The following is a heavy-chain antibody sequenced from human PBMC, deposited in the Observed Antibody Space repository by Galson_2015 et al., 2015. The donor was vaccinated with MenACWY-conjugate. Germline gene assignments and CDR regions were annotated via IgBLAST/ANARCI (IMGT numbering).Heavy chain of an antibody. CDR1: GYNFVTYW. CDR2: ISPIDSKT. Sequence: SGAEVKKPGESLQISCKASGYNFVTYWVGWVRQVPGIGLEWVGLISPIDSKTRYSPAFEGRVTISADNSITTAYLQWNSLQASDTAMYYCARHPPGGRGMDVWGQWTTVTVSS. D-gene: IGHD1-26*01. CDR3: ARHPPGGRGMDV. J-gene: IGHJ6*02. V-gene: IGHV5-51*01.